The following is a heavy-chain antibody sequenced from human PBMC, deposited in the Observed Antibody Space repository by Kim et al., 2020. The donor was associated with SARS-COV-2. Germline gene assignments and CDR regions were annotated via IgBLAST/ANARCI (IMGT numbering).Heavy chain of an antibody. CDR2: IYSGGNT. CDR1: GYTVTYSY. CDR3: ATVVFYYDAGYFKN. J-gene: IGHJ1*01. Sequence: GGSLRLSCAASGYTVTYSYMGWVRQAPGTGLEWVSFIYSGGNTIYADSVKGRLFISRDHSKNTLYLQLNSLRAEDTAVYYCATVVFYYDAGYFKNWGQGTLVIVSS. V-gene: IGHV3-66*01. D-gene: IGHD3-22*01.